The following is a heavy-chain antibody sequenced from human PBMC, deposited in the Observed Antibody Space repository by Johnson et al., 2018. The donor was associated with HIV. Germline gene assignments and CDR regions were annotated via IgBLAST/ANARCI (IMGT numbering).Heavy chain of an antibody. Sequence: VQLVESGGGLVQPGGSLRLSCAVSGFSFRNYWMEWVRQAPGKGLVWVSRIKSDGTSTTYADSVRGRFTISRDNANNTLYLEMKSLRAEDTAVYYCARGPSQLYWPDVAFDIWGQGTTVTVSS. V-gene: IGHV3-74*02. CDR1: GFSFRNYW. D-gene: IGHD2-8*02. CDR2: IKSDGTST. J-gene: IGHJ3*02. CDR3: ARGPSQLYWPDVAFDI.